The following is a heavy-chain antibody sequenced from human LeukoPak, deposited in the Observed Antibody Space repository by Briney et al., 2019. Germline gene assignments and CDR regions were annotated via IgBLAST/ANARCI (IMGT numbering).Heavy chain of an antibody. CDR1: GVTFRNYN. D-gene: IGHD2-8*01. CDR3: ARQRGYCSSGVCRGWFDP. Sequence: GGSLRLSCAASGVTFRNYNMNWVRQAPGKGLEGVSSISESSSFIQYADSLKGRFAISRDNAKNSLYLQMNSLRAEDTAVYYCARQRGYCSSGVCRGWFDPWGQGTLVTVSS. V-gene: IGHV3-21*01. J-gene: IGHJ5*02. CDR2: ISESSSFI.